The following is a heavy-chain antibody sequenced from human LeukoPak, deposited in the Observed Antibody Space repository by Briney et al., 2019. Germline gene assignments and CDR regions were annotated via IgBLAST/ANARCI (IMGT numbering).Heavy chain of an antibody. J-gene: IGHJ4*02. D-gene: IGHD6-19*01. V-gene: IGHV1-2*02. CDR2: INPNSGGT. Sequence: GASVKVSCKASGYTFTGYYMHWVRQAPGQGLEWMGWINPNSGGTNYAQKFQGRVTMTRDTSISTAYMELSGLRADDTAVYYCARDLRVYSSGWACPAYWGQGTLVTVSS. CDR1: GYTFTGYY. CDR3: ARDLRVYSSGWACPAY.